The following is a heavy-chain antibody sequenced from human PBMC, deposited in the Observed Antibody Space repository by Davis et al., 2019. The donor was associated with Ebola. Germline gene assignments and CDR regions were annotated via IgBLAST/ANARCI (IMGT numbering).Heavy chain of an antibody. J-gene: IGHJ6*04. D-gene: IGHD3-3*01. CDR2: MNPNSGNT. CDR1: GYTFTSYD. V-gene: IGHV1-8*01. Sequence: ASVKVSCKASGYTFTSYDINWVRQAPGQGLEWMGWMNPNSGNTGYAQKFQGRVTMTRNTSISTAYMELSSLRSEDTAVYYCARGRRYYDFWSGIYYYYGMDVWGKGTTVTVSS. CDR3: ARGRRYYDFWSGIYYYYGMDV.